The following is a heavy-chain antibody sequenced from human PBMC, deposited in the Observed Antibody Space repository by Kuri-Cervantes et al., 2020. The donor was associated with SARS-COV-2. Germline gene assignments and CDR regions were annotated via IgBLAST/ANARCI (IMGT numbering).Heavy chain of an antibody. CDR3: ARGTSSWYFFDR. J-gene: IGHJ4*02. Sequence: ESLKISCTVSGGSITSYYWSWIRQPPGKGLEWIGYIYYSGSTNYNPSLKSRVTISVDTSKNQFSLKVTSVTVADTAVYYCARGTSSWYFFDRWGRGILVTVSS. CDR1: GGSITSYY. CDR2: IYYSGST. V-gene: IGHV4-59*12. D-gene: IGHD6-13*01.